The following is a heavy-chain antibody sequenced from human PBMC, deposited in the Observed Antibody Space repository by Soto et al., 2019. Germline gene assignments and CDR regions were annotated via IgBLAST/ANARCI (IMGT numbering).Heavy chain of an antibody. CDR2: IIPYYNTL. D-gene: IGHD6-13*01. J-gene: IGHJ4*02. Sequence: QAQVVQSGAEVRKPGSSVKLSCKASEGTFNSYAIAWVRQAPGQGLEWMGGIIPYYNTLNYAQKFQDRVTITADDSTTTVYMKLSSPRSDDTAVYFCASGASLWYPYFFDSWAQGTLVTVSS. V-gene: IGHV1-69*01. CDR1: EGTFNSYA. CDR3: ASGASLWYPYFFDS.